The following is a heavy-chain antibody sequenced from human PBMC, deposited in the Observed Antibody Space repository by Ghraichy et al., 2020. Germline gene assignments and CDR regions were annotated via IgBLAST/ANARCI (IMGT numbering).Heavy chain of an antibody. J-gene: IGHJ3*02. CDR2: LQSGGST. CDR3: ARGGALDI. D-gene: IGHD1-26*01. Sequence: LSLTCAASGFTVSSNYMSWVRQAPGQGLEWVSILQSGGSTYYADSVKGRFTISRDNSKNTLYLQMNSLRAEDTAVYHCARGGALDIWGQGTMVTVSS. V-gene: IGHV3-53*01. CDR1: GFTVSSNY.